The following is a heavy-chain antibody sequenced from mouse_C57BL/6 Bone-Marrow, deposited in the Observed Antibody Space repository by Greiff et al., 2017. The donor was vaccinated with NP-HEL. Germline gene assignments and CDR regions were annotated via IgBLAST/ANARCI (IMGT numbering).Heavy chain of an antibody. J-gene: IGHJ4*01. CDR2: IYPGSGST. CDR3: ARLDYDGDYYAMDY. D-gene: IGHD2-4*01. Sequence: VQLQQPGAELVKPGASVKMSCKASGYTFTSYWITWVKQRPGQGLEWIGDIYPGSGSTNYNEKFKSKATLTVDPSSSTAYMQLSSLTSEDSAVYYCARLDYDGDYYAMDYWGQGTSVTVSS. CDR1: GYTFTSYW. V-gene: IGHV1-55*01.